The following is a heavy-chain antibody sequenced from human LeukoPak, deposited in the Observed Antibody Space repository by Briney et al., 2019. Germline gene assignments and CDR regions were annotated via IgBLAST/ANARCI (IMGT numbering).Heavy chain of an antibody. J-gene: IGHJ6*02. D-gene: IGHD1-1*01. CDR2: IYTSGST. V-gene: IGHV4-61*02. CDR3: AREIWSQLGYYYYGMDV. CDR1: GGSISSGSYY. Sequence: SQTLSLTCTVSGGSISSGSYYWSWIRQPAGKGLEWIGRIYTSGSTNYNPSLKSRVTISVDTPKNQFSLKLSSVTAADTAVYYCAREIWSQLGYYYYGMDVWGQGTTVTVSS.